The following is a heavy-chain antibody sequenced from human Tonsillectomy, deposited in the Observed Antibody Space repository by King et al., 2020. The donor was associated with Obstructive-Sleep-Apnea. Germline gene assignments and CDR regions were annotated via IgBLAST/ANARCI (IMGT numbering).Heavy chain of an antibody. J-gene: IGHJ5*02. CDR2: INHSGST. CDR3: ARGEDYYDSSGYHR. D-gene: IGHD3-22*01. CDR1: GGSFSGYY. Sequence: VQLQQWGAGLLKPSETLSLTCAVYGGSFSGYYWSWIRQPPGKGLEWIGEINHSGSTNYNPSLKRRVTISVDTSKNQFSLKLSSVTAADTAVYYCARGEDYYDSSGYHRWGQGTLVTVSS. V-gene: IGHV4-34*01.